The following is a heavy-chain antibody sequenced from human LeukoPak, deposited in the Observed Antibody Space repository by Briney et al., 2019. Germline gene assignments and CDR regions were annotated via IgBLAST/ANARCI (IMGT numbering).Heavy chain of an antibody. Sequence: PGGSLRLSCAASGFTFSSYSMNWVRQAPGKGLEWVANIKQDGSEKYYVDSVKGRFTISRDNAKNSLYLQMNSLRAEDTAVYYCARDGYCSGGSCYYFDYWGQGTLVTVSS. CDR2: IKQDGSEK. V-gene: IGHV3-7*01. CDR1: GFTFSSYS. D-gene: IGHD2-15*01. J-gene: IGHJ4*02. CDR3: ARDGYCSGGSCYYFDY.